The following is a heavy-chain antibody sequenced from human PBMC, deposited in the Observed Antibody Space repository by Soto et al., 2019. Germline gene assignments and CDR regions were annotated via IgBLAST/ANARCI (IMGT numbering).Heavy chain of an antibody. CDR2: ISQDGGAR. CDR3: TRWNYAMDV. Sequence: EVQLVESGGGLVQPGGSLRLSCAAFGFKISSSSMNWVRQAPGKGLEWVAHISQDGGARYYVDSVKDRFTISRDNAKNSGYLQMNTLRAEDTAVYRCTRWNYAMDVWGQGTTVTVS. V-gene: IGHV3-7*03. J-gene: IGHJ6*02. CDR1: GFKISSSS.